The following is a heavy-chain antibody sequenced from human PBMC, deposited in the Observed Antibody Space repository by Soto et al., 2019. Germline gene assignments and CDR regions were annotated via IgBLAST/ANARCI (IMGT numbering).Heavy chain of an antibody. CDR3: ARDRGEYTSSWFWYFSH. J-gene: IGHJ2*01. CDR1: GASISSFN. V-gene: IGHV4-4*07. CDR2: LNIAGTI. D-gene: IGHD6-13*01. Sequence: SETLSLTCSVSGASISSFNWNWVRQPAGKGPEWVGRLNIAGTINYNPSLKSRIAMSMDTSKNQISLHLRSVTAADTAIYYCARDRGEYTSSWFWYFSHWGHGTLVTVSS.